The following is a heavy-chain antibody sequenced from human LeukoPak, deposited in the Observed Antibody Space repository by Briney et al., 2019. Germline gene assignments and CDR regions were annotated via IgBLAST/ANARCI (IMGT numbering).Heavy chain of an antibody. CDR1: GFTFSSYW. D-gene: IGHD3-22*01. Sequence: PGGSLRLSCAASGFTFSSYWMSWVRQAPGKGLEWVSVIYSGGSTYYADSVKGRFTISRDNSKNTLYLQMNSLRAEDTAVYYCARVQYYYDSSGYYVFDYWGQGTLVTVSS. CDR2: IYSGGST. CDR3: ARVQYYYDSSGYYVFDY. V-gene: IGHV3-66*01. J-gene: IGHJ4*02.